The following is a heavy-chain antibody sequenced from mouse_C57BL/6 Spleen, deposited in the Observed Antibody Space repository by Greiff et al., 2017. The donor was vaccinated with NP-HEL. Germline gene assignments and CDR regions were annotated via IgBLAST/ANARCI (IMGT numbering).Heavy chain of an antibody. D-gene: IGHD1-1*01. V-gene: IGHV14-2*01. Sequence: EVKLQESGAELVKPGASVKLSCTASGFNIKDYYMHWVKQRTEQGLEWIGRIDPEDGETKYAPKFQGKATITAVTSSNTAYLQLSSLTSEDTAVYYCASHYYGSSYFAYWGQGTLVTVSA. CDR2: IDPEDGET. CDR1: GFNIKDYY. J-gene: IGHJ3*01. CDR3: ASHYYGSSYFAY.